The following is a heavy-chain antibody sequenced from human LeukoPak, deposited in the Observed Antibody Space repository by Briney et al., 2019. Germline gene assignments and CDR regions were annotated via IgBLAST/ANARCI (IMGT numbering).Heavy chain of an antibody. CDR2: INPNSGGT. J-gene: IGHJ6*03. D-gene: IGHD2-2*01. CDR1: GYTFTSYA. CDR3: AITRPYYYYYMDV. V-gene: IGHV1-2*02. Sequence: ASVKVSCKASGYTFTSYAMDWVRQAPGQGLEWMGWINPNSGGTNYAQKFQGRVTMTRDTSISTAYMELSRLRSDDTAVYYCAITRPYYYYYMDVWGKGTTVTVSS.